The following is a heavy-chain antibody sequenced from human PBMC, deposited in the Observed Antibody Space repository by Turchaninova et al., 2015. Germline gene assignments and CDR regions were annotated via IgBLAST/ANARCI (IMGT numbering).Heavy chain of an antibody. J-gene: IGHJ4*02. D-gene: IGHD2-15*01. CDR2: IYWDDYK. CDR1: GFSFSRRGVS. V-gene: IGHV2-5*02. CDR3: AHQEGYCDYGKCLVPRFDY. Sequence: QITLKESGPTLVKPTPTLTLTCNFSGFSFSRRGVSVGWIRQPPGKALELVALIYWDDYKRYSPSLKSRVTITKDTSKNQVVLTMTNKDPVDTATYYCAHQEGYCDYGKCLVPRFDYWGQGAPITVSS.